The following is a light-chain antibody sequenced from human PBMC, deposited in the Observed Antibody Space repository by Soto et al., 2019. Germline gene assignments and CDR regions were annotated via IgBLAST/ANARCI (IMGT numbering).Light chain of an antibody. CDR3: QQYGNSRFT. CDR1: QTVSSSY. Sequence: EIVLTQSPGTLSLSPGERATLSCRASQTVSSSYLAWYQQKPGQAPRLLIYGASSRATGIPDRFSGSGSGTDFTLTISRLEPEDFAVYYSQQYGNSRFTFGPGTKVDIK. J-gene: IGKJ3*01. V-gene: IGKV3-20*01. CDR2: GAS.